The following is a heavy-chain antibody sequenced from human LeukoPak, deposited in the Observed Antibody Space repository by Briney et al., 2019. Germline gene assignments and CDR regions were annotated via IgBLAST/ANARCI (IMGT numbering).Heavy chain of an antibody. CDR2: ISGSGGTT. CDR1: GLTFSSYG. V-gene: IGHV3-23*01. Sequence: GGSLRLSCAASGLTFSSYGMSWVRQAPGKGLEWVSGISGSGGTTYYADSVRGRFTISRDNSKNTLHLQMNSLRAEDTAVYYCAKDRGTGYSSGWSFECWGQGTLVTVSS. D-gene: IGHD6-19*01. CDR3: AKDRGTGYSSGWSFEC. J-gene: IGHJ4*02.